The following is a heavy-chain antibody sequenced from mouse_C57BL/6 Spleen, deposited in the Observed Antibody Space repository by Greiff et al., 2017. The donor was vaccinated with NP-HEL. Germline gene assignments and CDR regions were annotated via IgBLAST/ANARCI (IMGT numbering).Heavy chain of an antibody. D-gene: IGHD1-1*01. V-gene: IGHV14-4*01. Sequence: VQLQQSGAELVRPGASVKLSCTASGFNIKDDYMHWVKQRPEQGLEWIGWIDPENGDTEYASKFQGKATITADTSSNTAYLQLSSLTSEDTAVYYCTTVLSSYAMDYWGQRTSVTVSS. CDR2: IDPENGDT. J-gene: IGHJ4*01. CDR1: GFNIKDDY. CDR3: TTVLSSYAMDY.